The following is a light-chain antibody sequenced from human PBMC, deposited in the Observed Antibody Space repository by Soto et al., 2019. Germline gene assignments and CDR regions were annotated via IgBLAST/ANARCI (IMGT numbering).Light chain of an antibody. CDR2: GAS. Sequence: EIAMTQSPATLSVSLGERATLSCRASQYISNNLAWYQQRPGQAPSLLIYGASTRATGVPARFCGSGSGTDFLLSISGLQSEDSAVYYCQQYNHWSSITFGQGTRLEIK. V-gene: IGKV3-15*01. CDR3: QQYNHWSSIT. CDR1: QYISNN. J-gene: IGKJ5*01.